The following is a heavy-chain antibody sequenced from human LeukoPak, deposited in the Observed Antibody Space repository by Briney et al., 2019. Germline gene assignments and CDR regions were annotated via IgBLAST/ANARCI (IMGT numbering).Heavy chain of an antibody. D-gene: IGHD3-10*01. J-gene: IGHJ3*02. CDR2: ISYDGSLK. V-gene: IGHV3-30*18. CDR1: GFTFSNFG. Sequence: PGGSLRLSCAASGFTFSNFGMHWVRQAPGKGLEWVAVISYDGSLKHYLDSVKGRFTISRDNSKNTLYLRMDSLRVEDTAVYYCAKKYSYGSGAGDALDIWGHGTLVTVSS. CDR3: AKKYSYGSGAGDALDI.